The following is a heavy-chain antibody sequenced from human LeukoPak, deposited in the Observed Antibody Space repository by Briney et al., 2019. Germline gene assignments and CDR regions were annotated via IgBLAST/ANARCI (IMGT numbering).Heavy chain of an antibody. Sequence: ASVKVSCKASGYTFTSYYMHWVRQAPGQGLEWMGIINPSGGSTSYAQKFQGRVTMTRNTSISTAYMELSSLRSEDTAVYYCARSVPYHGSSDYWGQGTLVTVSS. J-gene: IGHJ4*02. CDR2: INPSGGST. CDR3: ARSVPYHGSSDY. CDR1: GYTFTSYY. V-gene: IGHV1-46*01. D-gene: IGHD3-10*01.